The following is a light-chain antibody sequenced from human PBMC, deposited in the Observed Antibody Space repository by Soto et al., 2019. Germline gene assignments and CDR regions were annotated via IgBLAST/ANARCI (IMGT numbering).Light chain of an antibody. J-gene: IGKJ1*01. CDR3: QKYNSYWT. V-gene: IGKV1-5*01. CDR1: QSISLS. Sequence: DIRMTQSPSTLSAFVGDRVTITCRASQSISLSLAWYQQKPGKAPDLLISDASNLERGVPSRFSGSGSGTEFTLTISSLQPDDFATYSCQKYNSYWTFGPGTKVDIK. CDR2: DAS.